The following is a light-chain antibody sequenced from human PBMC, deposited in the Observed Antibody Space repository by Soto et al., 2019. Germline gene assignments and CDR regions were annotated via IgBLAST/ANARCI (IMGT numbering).Light chain of an antibody. Sequence: QSALTQPPSASGSPGQSVTISCTGSSSDVGGYNYVSWYQQHPGNAPKLIIYEVTKRPSGVPDHFSGSKSGNTASLTVSGLQDDDEADYYCSSYGGSNHVVFGGGTKLTVL. CDR2: EVT. CDR1: SSDVGGYNY. CDR3: SSYGGSNHVV. J-gene: IGLJ2*01. V-gene: IGLV2-8*01.